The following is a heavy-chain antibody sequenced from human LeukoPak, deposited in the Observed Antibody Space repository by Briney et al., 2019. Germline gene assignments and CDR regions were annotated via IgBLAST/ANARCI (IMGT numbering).Heavy chain of an antibody. J-gene: IGHJ4*02. CDR2: IKQDGSTK. D-gene: IGHD1-26*01. CDR1: GFIFANSW. V-gene: IGHV3-7*01. CDR3: TRDTDGSLDY. Sequence: PGGSLRLSCAASGFIFANSWMAWVRQAPGKGLEWVANIKQDGSTKHYADSLKGRFTISRDNPKNSLYLQMNNLRANDTAVYYCTRDTDGSLDYWGQGILATVAS.